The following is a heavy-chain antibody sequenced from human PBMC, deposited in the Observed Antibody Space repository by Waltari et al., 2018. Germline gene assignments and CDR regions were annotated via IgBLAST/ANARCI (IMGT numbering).Heavy chain of an antibody. Sequence: QVQLVQSGAEVKKPGASVKVSCKASGYTFTTSTIQWVRQAPGQRPEWMGWIIGGSGDTQYSKKFEGRITITRDTSASIAYLELSSLRCEDTAVYFCGREAREGRAPMAYFDYWGQGTLVTVSS. V-gene: IGHV1-3*01. CDR1: GYTFTTST. CDR2: IIGGSGDT. D-gene: IGHD3-10*01. CDR3: GREAREGRAPMAYFDY. J-gene: IGHJ4*02.